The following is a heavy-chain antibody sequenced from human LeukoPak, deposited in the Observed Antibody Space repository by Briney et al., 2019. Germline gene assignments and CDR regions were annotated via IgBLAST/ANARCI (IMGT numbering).Heavy chain of an antibody. CDR1: GGSISSYY. CDR2: IYTSGST. J-gene: IGHJ4*02. Sequence: PSETLSLTCTVSGGSISSYYWSWIRQPAGKGLEWIGRIYTSGSTNYNPSLKSRVTISVDTSKNQFSLKLSSVTAADTAVYYCARHRPQRWLQLRVHPFDYWGQGTLVTVSS. CDR3: ARHRPQRWLQLRVHPFDY. D-gene: IGHD5-24*01. V-gene: IGHV4-4*07.